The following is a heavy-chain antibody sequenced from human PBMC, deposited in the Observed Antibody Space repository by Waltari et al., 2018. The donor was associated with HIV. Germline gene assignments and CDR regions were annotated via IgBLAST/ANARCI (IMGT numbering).Heavy chain of an antibody. CDR1: GFLLADHY. J-gene: IGHJ4*02. Sequence: EMRKPGTSVRLSCRASGFLLADHYMHWVRQGPRQPCEWMGIINAGDGDANSAQKFQDRITLTRDLFTGSIYLDLMSLKSDDTAVYFCARAGLRGLIQDFDIWGQGTQLIVSS. CDR3: ARAGLRGLIQDFDI. D-gene: IGHD2-21*02. V-gene: IGHV1-46*01. CDR2: INAGDGDA.